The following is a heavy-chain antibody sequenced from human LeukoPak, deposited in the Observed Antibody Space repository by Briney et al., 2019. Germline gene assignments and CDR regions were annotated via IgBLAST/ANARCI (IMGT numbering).Heavy chain of an antibody. CDR2: ISSGSNYI. CDR1: GFTFSSYS. V-gene: IGHV3-21*06. D-gene: IGHD3-9*01. Sequence: GGSLRLSCAASGFTFSSYSMVWVRQAPGKGLEWVSSISSGSNYIYYADSVKGRFTISRDNARTSLYLQMNSLRAEDTAVYYCAKSQEETSGGGRAPYHILTGYYVTYWGQGTLVTVSS. CDR3: AKSQEETSGGGRAPYHILTGYYVTY. J-gene: IGHJ4*02.